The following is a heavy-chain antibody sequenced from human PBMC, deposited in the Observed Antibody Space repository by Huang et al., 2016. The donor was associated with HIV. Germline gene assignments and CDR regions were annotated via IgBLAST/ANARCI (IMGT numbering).Heavy chain of an antibody. Sequence: VQLVESGGGVVQPGRSLRLACAASGFSFSTYGLHWVRQAPGKGLEWFAVISYYGSNKYYAHSVKCRFTISRDTSENKVYLQMNSLRHEDTAVYYCAKDGADEEWDIDYWGQGTLVTVSS. J-gene: IGHJ4*02. D-gene: IGHD1-26*01. CDR2: ISYYGSNK. CDR1: GFSFSTYG. V-gene: IGHV3-30*18. CDR3: AKDGADEEWDIDY.